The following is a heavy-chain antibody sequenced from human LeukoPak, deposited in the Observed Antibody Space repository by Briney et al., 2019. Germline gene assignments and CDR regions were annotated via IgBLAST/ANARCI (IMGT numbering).Heavy chain of an antibody. CDR3: AKGGNGYSYGYFDY. D-gene: IGHD5-18*01. CDR1: GFTFSRYG. CDR2: IRYDGGNK. Sequence: GGSLRLSCAASGFTFSRYGMHWVRQAPGKGLEWVAFIRYDGGNKYYADSVKGRFTISRDNSKNTLYLQMNSLRTEDTAVYYCAKGGNGYSYGYFDYWGQGTLVTVSS. J-gene: IGHJ4*02. V-gene: IGHV3-30*02.